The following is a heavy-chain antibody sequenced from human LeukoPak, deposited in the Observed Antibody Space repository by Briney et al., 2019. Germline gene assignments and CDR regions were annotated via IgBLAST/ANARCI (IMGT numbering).Heavy chain of an antibody. D-gene: IGHD3-9*01. CDR2: INPNSGGT. CDR3: ARGSYVLRYFDWSLDY. V-gene: IGHV1-2*02. J-gene: IGHJ4*02. Sequence: ASVKVSCKASGYTXTGYYMHGVRQAPGQGLEWMGWINPNSGGTNYAQKFQGRVTMTRDTSISTAYMELSRLRSDDTAVYYCARGSYVLRYFDWSLDYWGQGTLVTVSS. CDR1: GYTXTGYY.